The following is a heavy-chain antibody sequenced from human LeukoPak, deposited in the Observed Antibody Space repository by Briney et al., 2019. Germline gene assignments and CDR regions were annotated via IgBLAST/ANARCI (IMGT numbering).Heavy chain of an antibody. CDR1: GFTFSDYY. D-gene: IGHD3-10*01. V-gene: IGHV3-11*01. CDR3: ARRKPQFGELLYGAFNI. J-gene: IGHJ3*02. Sequence: GGSLRLSCAASGFTFSDYYMSWIRQAPGKGLEWVSYISSSGSTIYYADSVKGRLTISRHNDKNSLYLKMNSLRAEDTAVYYCARRKPQFGELLYGAFNIWGQGTMVTVSS. CDR2: ISSSGSTI.